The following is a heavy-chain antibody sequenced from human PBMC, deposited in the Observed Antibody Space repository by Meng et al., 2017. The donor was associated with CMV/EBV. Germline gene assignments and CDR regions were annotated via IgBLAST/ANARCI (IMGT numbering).Heavy chain of an antibody. D-gene: IGHD5-12*01. Sequence: ASVKVSCKASGYTFTSYGISWVRQAPGQGLEWMGWNSAYNGNTNYAQKLQGRVTMTTDTSTSTAYMELRSLRSDDTAVYYCARDPKGARAFDIWGQGTMVTVSS. CDR3: ARDPKGARAFDI. CDR1: GYTFTSYG. J-gene: IGHJ3*02. V-gene: IGHV1-18*01. CDR2: NSAYNGNT.